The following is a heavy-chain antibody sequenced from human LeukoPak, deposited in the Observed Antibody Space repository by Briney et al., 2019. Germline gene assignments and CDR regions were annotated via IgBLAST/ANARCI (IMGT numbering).Heavy chain of an antibody. CDR1: GDSVSSHTAA. CDR3: VRVTGYYFDL. Sequence: SQTLSLTCAISGDSVSSHTAAWNWLRQSPSRGLEWLGRTYYRFNWFSDYAASVEGRITFSPDTSKNQFSLQLNSVTPEDAAVYYCVRVTGYYFDLWGQGTLVTVSS. V-gene: IGHV6-1*01. J-gene: IGHJ4*02. CDR2: TYYRFNWFS.